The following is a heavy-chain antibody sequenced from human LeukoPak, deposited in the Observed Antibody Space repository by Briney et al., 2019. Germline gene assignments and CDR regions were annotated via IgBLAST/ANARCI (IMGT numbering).Heavy chain of an antibody. Sequence: SETLSLTCTVSGGSISSYYWSWIRQPPGKGLEWIGYIYYSGSTNYNPSLKSRVTISVDTSKNQFSLKLSSVTAADTAVYYCARDSYYGDYVGGVHDAFDIWGQGTMVTVSS. CDR3: ARDSYYGDYVGGVHDAFDI. D-gene: IGHD4-17*01. V-gene: IGHV4-59*01. CDR1: GGSISSYY. CDR2: IYYSGST. J-gene: IGHJ3*02.